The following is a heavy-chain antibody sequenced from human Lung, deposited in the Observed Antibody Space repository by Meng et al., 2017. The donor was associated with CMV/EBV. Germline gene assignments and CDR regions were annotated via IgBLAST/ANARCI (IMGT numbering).Heavy chain of an antibody. Sequence: SXSLXXAVAGFNFSNYGIHWVRQAPGKGLEWVAIIWYDGSHRYYADSVQGRFTISRDNSKNTVHLQMNSLRAEDTAVYYCAKDQQAPFSYYFYGMDVWGQGTTVXVSS. CDR1: GFNFSNYG. J-gene: IGHJ6*02. CDR2: IWYDGSHR. CDR3: AKDQQAPFSYYFYGMDV. V-gene: IGHV3-33*06. D-gene: IGHD1/OR15-1a*01.